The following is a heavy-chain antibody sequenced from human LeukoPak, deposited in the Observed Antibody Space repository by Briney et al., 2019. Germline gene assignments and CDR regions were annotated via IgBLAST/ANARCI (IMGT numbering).Heavy chain of an antibody. CDR1: GGSFSGYY. CDR3: ARGPSAAAASGGWFDP. D-gene: IGHD6-13*01. CDR2: INHSGST. J-gene: IGHJ5*02. V-gene: IGHV4-34*01. Sequence: SETLSLTCAVYGGSFSGYYWSWIRQPPGKGLEWIGEINHSGSTNYNPSLKSRVTISVDTSKNQFSLKLSSVTAADTAVYYCARGPSAAAASGGWFDPWGQGTLVTVSS.